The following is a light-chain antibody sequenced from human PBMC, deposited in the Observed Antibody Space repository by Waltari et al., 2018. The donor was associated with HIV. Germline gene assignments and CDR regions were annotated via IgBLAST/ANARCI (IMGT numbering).Light chain of an antibody. Sequence: QSALTQPASVSGSPGQSITIPCTGSSSDVGAYNYVSWYQQHPGKAPKLVIYDVSNRPSGVSNRFSGSKSGNTASLTISGLQTEDEADYYCNSYSTTYTPCVFGTGTRVTVL. CDR2: DVS. J-gene: IGLJ1*01. CDR3: NSYSTTYTPCV. CDR1: SSDVGAYNY. V-gene: IGLV2-14*01.